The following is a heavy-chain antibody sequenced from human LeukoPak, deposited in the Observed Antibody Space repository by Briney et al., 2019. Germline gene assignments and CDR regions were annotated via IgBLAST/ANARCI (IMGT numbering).Heavy chain of an antibody. CDR1: GYTFTGYY. J-gene: IGHJ4*02. Sequence: ASVKVSCKASGYTFTGYYMHWVRQAPGQGLEWMGWMNPNSGNTGYAQKFQGRVTMTRNTSISTAYMELSSLRSEDTAVYYCARESPGTYYFGYWGQGTLVTVSS. CDR2: MNPNSGNT. D-gene: IGHD3-10*01. CDR3: ARESPGTYYFGY. V-gene: IGHV1-8*02.